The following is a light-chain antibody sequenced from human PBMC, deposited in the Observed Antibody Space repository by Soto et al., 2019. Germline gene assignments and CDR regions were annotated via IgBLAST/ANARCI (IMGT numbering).Light chain of an antibody. CDR3: QQYYRPWT. Sequence: DIVMTQSPDSLAVSLGERATTNCKSSQSVLYSSNNKNYLAWYQQKPGQPPKLLIYWASTRESGVPDRFSGSGSWTGFTLTISSLQAEDVAVYYCQQYYRPWTFGQGTKVEIK. CDR1: QSVLYSSNNKNY. CDR2: WAS. V-gene: IGKV4-1*01. J-gene: IGKJ1*01.